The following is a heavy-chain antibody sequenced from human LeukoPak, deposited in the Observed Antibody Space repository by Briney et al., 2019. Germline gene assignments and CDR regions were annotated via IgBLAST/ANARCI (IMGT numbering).Heavy chain of an antibody. CDR2: ISYDGSNK. V-gene: IGHV3-30*04. Sequence: GGSLRLSCAASGFTFSSYAMHWVRQAPGKGLEWVAVISYDGSNKYYADSVKGRFTISRDNSKNTLYLQMNSLRAEDTAVYYCARAGFDNWNEKGYFECWGQGTLVTVYS. CDR1: GFTFSSYA. J-gene: IGHJ4*02. CDR3: ARAGFDNWNEKGYFEC. D-gene: IGHD1-20*01.